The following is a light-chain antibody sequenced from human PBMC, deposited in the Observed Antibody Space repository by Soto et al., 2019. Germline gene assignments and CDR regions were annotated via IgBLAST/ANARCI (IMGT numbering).Light chain of an antibody. CDR3: QQAKSLSIT. V-gene: IGKV1-12*01. CDR1: QGISRG. CDR2: DAS. Sequence: DIQMTQSPSSLTSSVGERFIINWRASQGISRGLAWYQHKPGKAPKLLIYDASTLQSGVPSRFSGSGSGTDFTLNISDLQPEDFGTYYCQQAKSLSITFGQGTRLEIK. J-gene: IGKJ5*01.